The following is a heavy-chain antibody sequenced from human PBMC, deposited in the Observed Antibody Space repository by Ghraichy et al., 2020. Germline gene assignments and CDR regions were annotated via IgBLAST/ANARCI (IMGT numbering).Heavy chain of an antibody. V-gene: IGHV3-7*03. J-gene: IGHJ4*02. D-gene: IGHD5-24*01. CDR2: IKEDGTER. Sequence: EGSLRLSCVASGFTFRNHWMTWVRQAPGKGLEWVANIKEDGTERYYMDSVAGRFIISRDNAQNSLYLQMSSLRAEDTALYYCATSLYNYGEGAYWGQGALVIVSS. CDR3: ATSLYNYGEGAY. CDR1: GFTFRNHW.